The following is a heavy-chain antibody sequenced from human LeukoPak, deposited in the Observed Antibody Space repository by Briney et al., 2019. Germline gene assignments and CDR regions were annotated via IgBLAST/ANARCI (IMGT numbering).Heavy chain of an antibody. J-gene: IGHJ6*03. CDR2: LSTGGGTA. Sequence: GESLKISCKGSGYSFTSYWIGWVRQAPGKELQWVSTLSTGGGTAFYEDSVKGHFTISRDNSKSTLYLQMNSLRVEDTAIYYCVKGTSWINPYFYMDVWGKGTTVIVSS. CDR1: GYSFTSYW. CDR3: VKGTSWINPYFYMDV. D-gene: IGHD2-2*01. V-gene: IGHV3-23*01.